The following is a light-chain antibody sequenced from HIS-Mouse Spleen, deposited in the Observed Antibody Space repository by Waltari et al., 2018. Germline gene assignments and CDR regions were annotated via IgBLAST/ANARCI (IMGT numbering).Light chain of an antibody. CDR3: MQALQTWT. J-gene: IGKJ1*01. CDR2: LGS. V-gene: IGKV2-28*01. CDR1: QSLLHSNGYNY. Sequence: DIVMTQSPLSLPVTPGEPASISCRSSQSLLHSNGYNYLDWYLQKPGQSPQLLIDLGSIRASGVPDRFSGSGSGTDFTLKISRVEAEDVGVYYCMQALQTWTFGQGTKVEIK.